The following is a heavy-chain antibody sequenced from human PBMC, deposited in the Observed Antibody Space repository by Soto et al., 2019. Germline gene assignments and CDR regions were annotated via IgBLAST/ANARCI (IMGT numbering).Heavy chain of an antibody. V-gene: IGHV3-23*01. CDR3: AKDGRLWFGELLARFDP. J-gene: IGHJ5*02. D-gene: IGHD3-10*01. CDR2: ISGSGGST. CDR1: GFTFSSYA. Sequence: EVQLLESGGGLVQPGGSLRLSCAASGFTFSSYAMSWVRQAPGKGLEWVSAISGSGGSTYYADSVKGRFTISRDNSKNPLYREIKSLQAEDTAVYYCAKDGRLWFGELLARFDPWGQGTLVTVSS.